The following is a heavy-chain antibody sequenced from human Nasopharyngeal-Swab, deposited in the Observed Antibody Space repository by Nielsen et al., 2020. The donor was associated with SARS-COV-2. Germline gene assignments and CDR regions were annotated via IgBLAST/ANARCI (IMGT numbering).Heavy chain of an antibody. V-gene: IGHV2-5*02. CDR3: AHTGASRWYSRGGTLDY. CDR1: GFSLSTSGVG. J-gene: IGHJ4*02. Sequence: SGPTLVKPTQTLTLTCTFSGFSLSTSGVGVGWIRQPPGKALEWLALIYWDDDKRYSPSLKSRLTITKDTSKNQVVLTMTNMDPVDTATYYCAHTGASRWYSRGGTLDYWGQGTLVTVSS. D-gene: IGHD6-13*01. CDR2: IYWDDDK.